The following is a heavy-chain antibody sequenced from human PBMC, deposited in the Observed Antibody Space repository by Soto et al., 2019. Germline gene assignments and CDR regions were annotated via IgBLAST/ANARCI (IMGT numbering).Heavy chain of an antibody. J-gene: IGHJ6*03. CDR2: IYYSGST. Sequence: SETLSLTCTVSGGYISGYDWSWIRQPPGKGLEWIGYIYYSGSTNYNPSLKSRVTISVDTSKNQFSLKLSSVTAADTAVYYCARTYSNYAYYYYYMDFWGKGTTVTVSS. CDR1: GGYISGYD. CDR3: ARTYSNYAYYYYYMDF. V-gene: IGHV4-59*08. D-gene: IGHD4-4*01.